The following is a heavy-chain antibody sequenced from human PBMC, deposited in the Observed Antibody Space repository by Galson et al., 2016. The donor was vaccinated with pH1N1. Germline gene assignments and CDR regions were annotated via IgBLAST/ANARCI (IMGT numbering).Heavy chain of an antibody. CDR1: GFTFSNYW. D-gene: IGHD3-9*01. Sequence: SLRLSCAASGFTFSNYWMHWVRQAPGKGPEWVANINQDGSEKYYVDSVKGRFIISRDNTKSSLYLQMNSLRVEDTAVYYCARRYFDTWGQGTLVTVSS. J-gene: IGHJ4*02. CDR3: ARRYFDT. V-gene: IGHV3-7*01. CDR2: INQDGSEK.